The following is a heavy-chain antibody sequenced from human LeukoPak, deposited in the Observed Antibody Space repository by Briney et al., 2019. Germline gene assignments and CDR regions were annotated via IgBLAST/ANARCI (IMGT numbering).Heavy chain of an antibody. Sequence: SETLSLTCTVSGGSIRSGGYYWSWIRQHPGKGLEWIGYIYDSGDTYYNPSLKSRVTMSMDTSKNQFSLRLSSVTAADTAVYYCARAMGGYSYGCEYWGQGSLATVSS. J-gene: IGHJ4*02. CDR2: IYDSGDT. V-gene: IGHV4-31*03. CDR3: ARAMGGYSYGCEY. CDR1: GGSIRSGGYY. D-gene: IGHD5-18*01.